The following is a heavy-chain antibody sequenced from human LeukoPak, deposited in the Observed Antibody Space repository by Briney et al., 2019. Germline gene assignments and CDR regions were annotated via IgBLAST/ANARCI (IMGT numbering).Heavy chain of an antibody. CDR1: GYTFTSYY. J-gene: IGHJ4*02. CDR2: INPSGGST. Sequence: GASVKVSCKASGYTFTSYYMHWVRQAPGQGLEWMGIINPSGGSTSYAQKFQGRVTMTRDMSTSTVYMELSSLRSEDTAVYYCASGNAYYYDSSGYAFDYWGQGTLVTVSS. CDR3: ASGNAYYYDSSGYAFDY. D-gene: IGHD3-22*01. V-gene: IGHV1-46*01.